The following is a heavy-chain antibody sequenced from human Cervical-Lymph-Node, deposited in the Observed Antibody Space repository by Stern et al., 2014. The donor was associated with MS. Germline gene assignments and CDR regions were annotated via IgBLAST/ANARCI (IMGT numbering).Heavy chain of an antibody. D-gene: IGHD6-19*01. Sequence: VQLVESGPGLVKPSETLSLTCTVSGGSISSSSYYWGWIRQPPGKGLEWIGSIYYRGSPSDTPSPKSRVTIPVATPKTQFSLKLSSGTAADTAVYYCARLPETPEQWLYFDYWGQGTLVTVSS. V-gene: IGHV4-39*01. CDR3: ARLPETPEQWLYFDY. CDR1: GGSISSSSYY. J-gene: IGHJ4*02. CDR2: IYYRGSP.